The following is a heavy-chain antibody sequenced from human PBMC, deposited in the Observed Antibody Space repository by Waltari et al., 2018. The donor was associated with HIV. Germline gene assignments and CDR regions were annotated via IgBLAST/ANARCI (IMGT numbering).Heavy chain of an antibody. Sequence: EVQLVESGGGVVKPGGFLRLSCLASGLPFSNGWVKGVRQAPGKGLEWVGRIKSKTDGGTTDYAAPLKGRFTISRDDSKNTLYLQLNSLKTEDTAVYYCATAGSTGTTRGYWGQGTLVTVSS. V-gene: IGHV3-15*01. J-gene: IGHJ4*02. CDR3: ATAGSTGTTRGY. CDR2: IKSKTDGGTT. CDR1: GLPFSNGW. D-gene: IGHD1-1*01.